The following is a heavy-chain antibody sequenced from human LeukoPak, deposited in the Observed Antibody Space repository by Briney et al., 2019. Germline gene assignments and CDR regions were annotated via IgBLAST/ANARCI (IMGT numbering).Heavy chain of an antibody. V-gene: IGHV3-21*06. D-gene: IGHD3-22*01. CDR3: ARDRYSDSSGYYFYFYGMDV. Sequence: PGGSLRLSCVASGFTFSSYSMNWVRQAPGKGLEWVSSISSSSNYIHYADSMKGRFTNSRDNAKNSLYLQMNSLRAEDTAVYYCARDRYSDSSGYYFYFYGMDVWGQGTTVTVSS. J-gene: IGHJ6*02. CDR1: GFTFSSYS. CDR2: ISSSSNYI.